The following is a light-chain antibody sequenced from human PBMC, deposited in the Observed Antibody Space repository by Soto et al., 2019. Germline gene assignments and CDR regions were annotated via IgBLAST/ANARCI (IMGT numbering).Light chain of an antibody. CDR3: QWRSHCPLIYT. Sequence: EIVLTQSPATLSLSPGERATLSCRASQSVSSYLAWYQQKPGQAPRPRIYDSSNRDTGIPARFSGSGSGTGFTLTTGRLEPEDCAVYYCQWRSHCPLIYTFGQGTKVEMK. J-gene: IGKJ2*01. CDR2: DSS. CDR1: QSVSSY. V-gene: IGKV3-11*01.